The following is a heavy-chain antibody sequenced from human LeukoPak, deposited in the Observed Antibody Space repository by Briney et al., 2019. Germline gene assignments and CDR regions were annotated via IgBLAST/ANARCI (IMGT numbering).Heavy chain of an antibody. J-gene: IGHJ4*02. CDR3: ARVVTAGTFDY. V-gene: IGHV1-69*05. Sequence: GASVKVSCKASGGTFSSYAISWVRQAPGQGLEWMGGIIPIFGTANYAQKFQGRVTITTDESTSTAYMELSSLRSEDTAVNYCARVVTAGTFDYSGQGTPVTVSS. CDR1: GGTFSSYA. CDR2: IIPIFGTA. D-gene: IGHD2-21*02.